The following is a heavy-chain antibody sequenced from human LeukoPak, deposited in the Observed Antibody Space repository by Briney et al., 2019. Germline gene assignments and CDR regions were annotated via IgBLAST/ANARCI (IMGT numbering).Heavy chain of an antibody. CDR3: ARDRATLKGIDY. Sequence: PGRSLRLSCAASGFTFSSYAMHWVRQAPGEGLEWVAVISYDGSNKYYADSVKGRFSISRDNSKNTLYLQMNSLRAEDTAVYYCARDRATLKGIDYWGQGTLVTVSS. D-gene: IGHD3-10*01. J-gene: IGHJ4*02. CDR1: GFTFSSYA. V-gene: IGHV3-30-3*01. CDR2: ISYDGSNK.